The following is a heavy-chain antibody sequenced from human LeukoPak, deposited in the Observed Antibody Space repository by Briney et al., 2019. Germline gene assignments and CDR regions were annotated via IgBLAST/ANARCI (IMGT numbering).Heavy chain of an antibody. J-gene: IGHJ6*02. V-gene: IGHV5-10-1*01. CDR3: ARRGSSWYGGYGMDV. CDR1: GYSFTSYW. D-gene: IGHD6-13*01. CDR2: IGPSDSYT. Sequence: GESLKISCKGSGYSFTSYWISWVRQMPGKGLEWMGRIGPSDSYTNYSPSFQGHVTISADKSISTAYLQWSSLKASDTAMYYCARRGSSWYGGYGMDVWGQGTTVTVSS.